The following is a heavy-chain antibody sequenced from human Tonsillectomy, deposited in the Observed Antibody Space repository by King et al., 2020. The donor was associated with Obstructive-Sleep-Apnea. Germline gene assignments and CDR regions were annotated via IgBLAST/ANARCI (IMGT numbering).Heavy chain of an antibody. CDR2: ISRRGSST. V-gene: IGHV3-23*04. Sequence: VQLVESGGGFVQPGGSLRLSCAASGFTFSRYAISWVRQAPGRGLDWVSAISRRGSSTYYAVSVKGRVTISRDNSKNTLYLQMNSLRAEDTAVYYCAKVMLSEWLRLSPGDYWGQGTLVTVSS. CDR3: AKVMLSEWLRLSPGDY. J-gene: IGHJ4*02. CDR1: GFTFSRYA. D-gene: IGHD5-12*01.